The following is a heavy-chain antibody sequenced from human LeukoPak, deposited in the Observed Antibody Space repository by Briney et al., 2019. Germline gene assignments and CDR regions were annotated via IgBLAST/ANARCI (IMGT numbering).Heavy chain of an antibody. D-gene: IGHD3-9*01. Sequence: HVASVKISCKASGGTFSSYAISWVRQAPGQGLEWMGGIIPIFGTANYAQKFQGRVTITADESTSTAYMELSSLRSEDTAVYYCAGRIVDILTGSFYYYYGMDVWGQGTTVTVSS. CDR3: AGRIVDILTGSFYYYYGMDV. J-gene: IGHJ6*02. V-gene: IGHV1-69*13. CDR1: GGTFSSYA. CDR2: IIPIFGTA.